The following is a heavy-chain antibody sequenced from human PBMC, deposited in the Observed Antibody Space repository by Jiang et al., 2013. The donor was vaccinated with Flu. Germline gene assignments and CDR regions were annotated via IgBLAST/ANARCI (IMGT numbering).Heavy chain of an antibody. D-gene: IGHD6-6*01. J-gene: IGHJ4*02. Sequence: GAEVKKPGASVKVSCKASGYTFTSYDINWVRQATGQGLEWMGWMNPNSGNTGYAQKFQGRVTMTRNTSISTAYMELSSLRSEDTAVYYCARAVIAARRVDFDYWGQGTLVTVSS. CDR1: GYTFTSYD. V-gene: IGHV1-8*01. CDR3: ARAVIAARRVDFDY. CDR2: MNPNSGNT.